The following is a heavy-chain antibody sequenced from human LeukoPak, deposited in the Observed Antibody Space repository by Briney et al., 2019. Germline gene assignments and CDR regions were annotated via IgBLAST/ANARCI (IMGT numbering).Heavy chain of an antibody. D-gene: IGHD1-26*01. J-gene: IGHJ3*02. CDR1: GGTSSSYA. Sequence: ASAKVSCKASGGTSSSYAISWVRQAPGQGLEWMGGIIPIFGTANYAQKFQGRVTITADESTSTAYMELSSLRSEDTAVYYCAREEPIVGATPGAFDIWGQGTMVTVSS. V-gene: IGHV1-69*13. CDR3: AREEPIVGATPGAFDI. CDR2: IIPIFGTA.